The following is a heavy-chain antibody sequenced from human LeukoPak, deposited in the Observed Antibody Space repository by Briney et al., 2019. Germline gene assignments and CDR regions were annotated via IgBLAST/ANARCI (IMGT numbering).Heavy chain of an antibody. Sequence: PGGPLRLSCVASGFTFKNYEMSWVRRAPGKGLEWVSYISSSGSTIYYADSVKGRFTISRDNAKNTLYLQMNSLRAEDTAIYYCAREASGSGSYFDYWGQGTLVTVSS. D-gene: IGHD3-10*01. J-gene: IGHJ4*02. CDR2: ISSSGSTI. V-gene: IGHV3-48*03. CDR1: GFTFKNYE. CDR3: AREASGSGSYFDY.